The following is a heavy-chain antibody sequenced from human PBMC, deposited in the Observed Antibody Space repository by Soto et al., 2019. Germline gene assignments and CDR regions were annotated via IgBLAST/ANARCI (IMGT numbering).Heavy chain of an antibody. Sequence: GGSLRLSCAASGFTFSSYAMHWVRQAPGKGLEWVAVISYDGSNKYYADSVKGRFTISRDNSKNTLYLQMNSLRAEDTAVYYCARDSSSWYYGMDVWGQGTTVTVSS. D-gene: IGHD6-13*01. CDR2: ISYDGSNK. J-gene: IGHJ6*02. CDR1: GFTFSSYA. V-gene: IGHV3-30-3*01. CDR3: ARDSSSWYYGMDV.